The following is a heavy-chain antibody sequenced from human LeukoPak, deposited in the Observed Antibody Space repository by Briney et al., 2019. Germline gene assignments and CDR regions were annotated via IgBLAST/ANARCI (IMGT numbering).Heavy chain of an antibody. CDR1: GGSISSYY. V-gene: IGHV4-59*08. J-gene: IGHJ3*01. Sequence: SGTLSLTCTVSGGSISSYYWSWIRQPPGKGLEWIGYIYYSGSTNYNPSLKSRVTISVDTSKIQFSLNLNSVTAADTAVYYCARLRDGYNLDAFDVWGQGTRVTVSS. D-gene: IGHD5-24*01. CDR3: ARLRDGYNLDAFDV. CDR2: IYYSGST.